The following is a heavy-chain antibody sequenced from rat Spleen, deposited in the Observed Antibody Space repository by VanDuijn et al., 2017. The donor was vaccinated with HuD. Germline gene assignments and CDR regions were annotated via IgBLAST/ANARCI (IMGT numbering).Heavy chain of an antibody. CDR2: ITNTGGST. V-gene: IGHV5S23*01. J-gene: IGHJ2*01. Sequence: EVQLVESGGGLVQPGNSLKLSCAASGFTFSDYAMAWVRRTPTKGLEWVASITNTGGSTYYPDSVKGRFTISRDNAKSTLYLQMNSLRSEDTATYYCVSSNWDYFDYWGQGVMVTVSS. D-gene: IGHD5-1*01. CDR1: GFTFSDYA. CDR3: VSSNWDYFDY.